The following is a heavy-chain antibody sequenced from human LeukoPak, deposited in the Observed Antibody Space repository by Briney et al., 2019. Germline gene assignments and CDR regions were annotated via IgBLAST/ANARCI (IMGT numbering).Heavy chain of an antibody. CDR3: ARDRGPDYYDSSGHDAFDI. CDR2: IYYSGST. J-gene: IGHJ3*02. CDR1: GGSISSSSYY. D-gene: IGHD3-22*01. V-gene: IGHV4-39*07. Sequence: SETLSLTCTVSGGSISSSSYYWGWIRQPPGKGLEWIGSIYYSGSTYYNPSLKSRVTISVDTSKNQFSLKLSSVTAADTAVYYCARDRGPDYYDSSGHDAFDIWGQGTMVTVSS.